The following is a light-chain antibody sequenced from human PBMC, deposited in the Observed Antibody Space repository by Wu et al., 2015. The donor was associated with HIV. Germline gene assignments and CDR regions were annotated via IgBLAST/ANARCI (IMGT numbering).Light chain of an antibody. J-gene: IGKJ5*01. V-gene: IGKV3D-20*01. CDR2: NSS. CDR1: QSVDYSY. Sequence: EIVLTQSPATLSLSPGESATLSCRASQSVDYSYLAWYQQKPGLPPRLLIHNSSKRATGIPDRFSGGGSGTDFTLTIRRLAPEDSAVYYCQQYGRYPITFAQGTRL. CDR3: QQYGRYPIT.